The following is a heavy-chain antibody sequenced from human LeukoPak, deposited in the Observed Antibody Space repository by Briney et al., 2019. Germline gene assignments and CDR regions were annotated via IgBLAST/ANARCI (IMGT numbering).Heavy chain of an antibody. V-gene: IGHV3-21*01. CDR3: ANGEVYFDY. CDR1: GFTLSSYS. CDR2: ISSSSTYI. D-gene: IGHD4-17*01. J-gene: IGHJ4*02. Sequence: PGGSLRLSCAASGFTLSSYSMHWVRQAPGKGLEWVSSISSSSTYIYYGDSVRGRFTISRDNAKNSLYLQMNSLRAEDTAVYYCANGEVYFDYWGQGTLVTVSS.